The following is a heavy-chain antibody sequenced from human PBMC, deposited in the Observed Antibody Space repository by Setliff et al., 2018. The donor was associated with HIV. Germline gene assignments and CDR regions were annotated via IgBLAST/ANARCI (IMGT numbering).Heavy chain of an antibody. V-gene: IGHV4-34*01. CDR1: SGSFSTYY. CDR2: INHSGNT. CDR3: ARESLNLGELSSNPDASDI. J-gene: IGHJ3*02. D-gene: IGHD3-16*02. Sequence: SETLSLTCAVYSGSFSTYYWTWIRQPPGKGLEWIGEINHSGNTNYNPSLKSRVTMSVDTSKNQFSLKLNSVTAADTAVYYCARESLNLGELSSNPDASDIWGQGTMVTVSS.